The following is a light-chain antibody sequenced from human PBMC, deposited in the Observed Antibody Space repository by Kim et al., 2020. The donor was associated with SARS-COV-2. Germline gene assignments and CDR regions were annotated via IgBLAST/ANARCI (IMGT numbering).Light chain of an antibody. CDR1: NIGVKS. J-gene: IGLJ2*01. Sequence: APGKTASFNCGGDNIGVKSVHWYQQGPGLAPVVVIHYDSDRPSGIPERFSGSNSGNTATLTITGVEAGDEADYYCQVWDNSRVHLVFGGGTQLTVL. CDR3: QVWDNSRVHLV. V-gene: IGLV3-21*04. CDR2: YDS.